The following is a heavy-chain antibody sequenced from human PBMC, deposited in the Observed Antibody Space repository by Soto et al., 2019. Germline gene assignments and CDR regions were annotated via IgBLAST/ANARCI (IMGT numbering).Heavy chain of an antibody. CDR2: ISYDGSNK. CDR3: AKDGSGRIAARPYYYYGMDV. D-gene: IGHD6-6*01. J-gene: IGHJ6*02. CDR1: GFTFSSYG. V-gene: IGHV3-30*18. Sequence: GGSLRLSCAASGFTFSSYGMHWVRQAPGKGLEWVAVISYDGSNKYYADSVKGRFTISRDNSKNTLYLQMNSLRAEDTAVYYCAKDGSGRIAARPYYYYGMDVWGQGTMVTVS.